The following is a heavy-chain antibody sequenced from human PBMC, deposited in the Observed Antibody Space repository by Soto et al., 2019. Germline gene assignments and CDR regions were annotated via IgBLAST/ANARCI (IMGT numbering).Heavy chain of an antibody. Sequence: QLQLQESGPGLVKPSETLSLTCTVSGGSISSSNYYWGGIRQPPGKGLEWIGSIYYSGSTSYNSSLKSRVTISVDTSKNQFSLRLSSVTAADTAVYYCASPTLGAFDIWGQGTMVTVSS. D-gene: IGHD3-16*01. V-gene: IGHV4-39*01. J-gene: IGHJ3*02. CDR2: IYYSGST. CDR3: ASPTLGAFDI. CDR1: GGSISSSNYY.